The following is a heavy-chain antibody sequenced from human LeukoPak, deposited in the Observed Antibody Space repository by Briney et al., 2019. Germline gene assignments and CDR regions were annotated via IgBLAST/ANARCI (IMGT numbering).Heavy chain of an antibody. CDR1: GFTFSSYG. Sequence: GGSLRLSCAASGFTFSSYGMNWVRQAPGKGLEWVSSINGRGGTTYYADSVKGRFTISRDNSKNTLYLQMNSLRAEDTAVYYCAKHVWSSATFDYRGQGTLVTVSS. CDR2: INGRGGTT. V-gene: IGHV3-23*01. CDR3: AKHVWSSATFDY. J-gene: IGHJ4*02. D-gene: IGHD6-25*01.